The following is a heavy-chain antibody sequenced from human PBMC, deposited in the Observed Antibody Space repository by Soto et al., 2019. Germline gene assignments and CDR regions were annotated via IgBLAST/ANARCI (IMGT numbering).Heavy chain of an antibody. V-gene: IGHV5-51*01. J-gene: IGHJ5*01. CDR2: IYPGDSDT. D-gene: IGHD3-22*01. CDR1: GYSFTSYW. CDR3: VRVPIGHSDDSGYSDS. Sequence: GESLKISCKGSGYSFTSYWIGWVRQMPGKGLEWMGIIYPGDSDTRYSPSFQGQVTMSVDRSTSTAYLQWGSLKASDTAMYYCVRVPIGHSDDSGYSDSWGQGTQVTVSS.